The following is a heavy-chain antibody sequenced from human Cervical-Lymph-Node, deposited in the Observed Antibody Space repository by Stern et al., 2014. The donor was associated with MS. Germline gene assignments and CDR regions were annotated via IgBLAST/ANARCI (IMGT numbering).Heavy chain of an antibody. CDR3: ARAPGDYELDH. V-gene: IGHV3-30-3*01. J-gene: IGHJ4*02. CDR1: GFTFRTYA. CDR2: IAYDGSTK. Sequence: VQLVESGGGVVQPGRSLRLSCAASGFTFRTYAMHWVRQAPGKGLEWMTVIAYDGSTKLYSDCVKGRFTISRDNSKSTLYLQMNSLRVEDTAMYYCARAPGDYELDHWGQGTLITVSS. D-gene: IGHD3-22*01.